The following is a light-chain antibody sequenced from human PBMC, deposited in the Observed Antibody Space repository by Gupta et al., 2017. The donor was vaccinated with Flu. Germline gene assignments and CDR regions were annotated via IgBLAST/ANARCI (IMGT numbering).Light chain of an antibody. CDR3: QQENSYSNT. J-gene: IGKJ2*01. Sequence: DIQMTQSPFTLSASVGDRVTITCRASQSISSWLAWYQQKPGKAPKLLIYKASSVESGVPSRFSGSGSGTEFTLTISSRQPDDFATYYCQQENSYSNTFGQGTXLEIK. CDR1: QSISSW. V-gene: IGKV1-5*03. CDR2: KAS.